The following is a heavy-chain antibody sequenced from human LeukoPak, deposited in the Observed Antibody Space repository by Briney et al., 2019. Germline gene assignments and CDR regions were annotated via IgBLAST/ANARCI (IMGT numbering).Heavy chain of an antibody. V-gene: IGHV1-2*02. D-gene: IGHD3-10*01. Sequence: ASVKVSCKASGYSFSSFGISWLRQAPGQGLEWMGWINPNSGGTNYAQKFQGRVTMTRDTSISTAYMELSRLRSDDTAVYYCARGLLAYCYGSGSYYPDYWGQGTLVTVSS. J-gene: IGHJ4*02. CDR3: ARGLLAYCYGSGSYYPDY. CDR2: INPNSGGT. CDR1: GYSFSSFG.